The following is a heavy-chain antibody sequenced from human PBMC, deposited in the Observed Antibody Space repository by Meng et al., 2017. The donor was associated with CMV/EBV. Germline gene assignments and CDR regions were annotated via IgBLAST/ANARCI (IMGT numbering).Heavy chain of an antibody. V-gene: IGHV5-51*01. CDR2: IYPSDSDA. CDR1: GYNFSSYW. J-gene: IGHJ4*01. CDR3: ARHMGYGDSRGFYGRGDH. Sequence: GESLKISCKASGYNFSSYWIGWVRQTPGKGLEWMGIIYPSDSDARYSPSFQGQVTISVDKSINTAYLQWGSLKASDTAIYYCARHMGYGDSRGFYGRGDHWGQGTPVTVSS. D-gene: IGHD3-22*01.